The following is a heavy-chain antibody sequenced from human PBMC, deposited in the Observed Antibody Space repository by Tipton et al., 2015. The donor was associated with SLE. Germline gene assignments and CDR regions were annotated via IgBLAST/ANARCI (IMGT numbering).Heavy chain of an antibody. D-gene: IGHD2-2*01. V-gene: IGHV1-18*04. CDR2: ISPYNVNA. J-gene: IGHJ4*02. CDR1: GYKFTGYG. CDR3: ARDDEGYCSGTTCYQFDH. Sequence: QSGAEVKKPGASVKVSCKISGYKFTGYGVSWVRQAPGHGLEWMGWISPYNVNANYAPKLRGRVTLTTDTSTSTAYMELRSLRSDDTAVYYCARDDEGYCSGTTCYQFDHWGQGTLVTVSS.